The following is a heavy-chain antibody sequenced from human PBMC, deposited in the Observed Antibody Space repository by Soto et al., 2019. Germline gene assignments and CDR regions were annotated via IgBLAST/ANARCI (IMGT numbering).Heavy chain of an antibody. J-gene: IGHJ6*02. CDR1: GGSISSGGYY. CDR3: ARDRGGIAAAGVYYYYSMDV. V-gene: IGHV4-31*03. D-gene: IGHD6-13*01. Sequence: PSETLSLTCTVSGGSISSGGYYWSWIRQHPGKGLEWIGYIYYSGSTYYNPSLKSRVTISVDTSKNQFSLKLSSVTAADTAVYYCARDRGGIAAAGVYYYYSMDVWGQGTTVTVSS. CDR2: IYYSGST.